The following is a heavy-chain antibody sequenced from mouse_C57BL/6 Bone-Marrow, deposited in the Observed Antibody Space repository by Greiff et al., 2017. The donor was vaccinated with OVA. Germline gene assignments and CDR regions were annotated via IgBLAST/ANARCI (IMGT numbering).Heavy chain of an antibody. CDR3: ARGGGLRYFWFAY. CDR1: GYAFTNYL. Sequence: VKVVESGAELVRPGTSVKVSCKASGYAFTNYLIEWVKQRPGQGLEWIGVINPGSGGTNYNEKFKGKATLTADKSSSTAYMQLSSLTSEDSAVYFCARGGGLRYFWFAYWGQGTLVTVSA. CDR2: INPGSGGT. J-gene: IGHJ3*01. V-gene: IGHV1-54*01. D-gene: IGHD1-1*01.